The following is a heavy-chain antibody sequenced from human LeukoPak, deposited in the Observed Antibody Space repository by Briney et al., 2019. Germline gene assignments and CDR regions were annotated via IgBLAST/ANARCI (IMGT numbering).Heavy chain of an antibody. CDR1: GGSLSSYF. D-gene: IGHD3-22*01. Sequence: SETLSLTCTVSGGSLSSYFWSWIRQPPGKGLEYIGYVFYSGSTKYNPSLKSRVTISVDTSKNQFSLKLSSVTAADTAVYYCARGRYYDSSGYPHFDYWGQGTLVTVSS. J-gene: IGHJ4*02. V-gene: IGHV4-59*01. CDR3: ARGRYYDSSGYPHFDY. CDR2: VFYSGST.